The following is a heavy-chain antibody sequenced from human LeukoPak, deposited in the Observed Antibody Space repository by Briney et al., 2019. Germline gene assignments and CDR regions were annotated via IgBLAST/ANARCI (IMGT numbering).Heavy chain of an antibody. Sequence: GGSLRLSCAASGFTFSSYSMNWVRQAPGKGLEYVSAISSNGGSTYYANSVKGRFTISRDNSKNTLYLQMGSLRAEDMAVYYCARGTVRFLPSDYWGQGTLVTVSS. CDR3: ARGTVRFLPSDY. D-gene: IGHD3-3*01. CDR1: GFTFSSYS. CDR2: ISSNGGST. J-gene: IGHJ4*02. V-gene: IGHV3-64*01.